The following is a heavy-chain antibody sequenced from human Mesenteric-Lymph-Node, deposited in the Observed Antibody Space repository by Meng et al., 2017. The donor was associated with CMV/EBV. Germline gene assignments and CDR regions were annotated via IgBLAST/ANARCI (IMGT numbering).Heavy chain of an antibody. D-gene: IGHD6-6*01. J-gene: IGHJ6*02. Sequence: GESLKISCAASGFTFSSYEMNWVRQAPGKGLEWVSYISSSGSTIYYADSVKGRFTISRDNAKNSLYLQMNSLRAEDTAVYYCAREYSSSSGKGMDVWGQGTTVTVSS. CDR2: ISSSGSTI. CDR3: AREYSSSSGKGMDV. CDR1: GFTFSSYE. V-gene: IGHV3-48*03.